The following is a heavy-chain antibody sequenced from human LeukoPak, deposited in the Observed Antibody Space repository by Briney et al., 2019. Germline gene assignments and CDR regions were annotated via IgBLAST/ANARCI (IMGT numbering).Heavy chain of an antibody. J-gene: IGHJ4*02. Sequence: GGSLRLSCAASGFTVSSNYMSWVRQAPGKGLEWVGRTRNKANSYTTEYAASVKGRFTISRDDSKNSLYLQMNSLKTEDTAVYYCAASGSYMPNDYWGQGTLVTVSS. V-gene: IGHV3-72*01. D-gene: IGHD3-10*01. CDR1: GFTVSSNY. CDR2: TRNKANSYTT. CDR3: AASGSYMPNDY.